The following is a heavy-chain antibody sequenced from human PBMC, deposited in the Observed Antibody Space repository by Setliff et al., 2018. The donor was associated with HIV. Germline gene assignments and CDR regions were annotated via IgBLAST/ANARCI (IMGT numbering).Heavy chain of an antibody. CDR2: INPSGGST. CDR1: GYSFSSYG. Sequence: ASVKVSCKAPGYSFSSYGIGWVRLAPGQGLEWMGIINPSGGSTSYAQKFQGRVTMTTDTSTSTAYMELSSLRSEDTAVYYCARVPYSSGYWGQGTLVTVSS. CDR3: ARVPYSSGY. V-gene: IGHV1-46*01. D-gene: IGHD6-19*01. J-gene: IGHJ4*02.